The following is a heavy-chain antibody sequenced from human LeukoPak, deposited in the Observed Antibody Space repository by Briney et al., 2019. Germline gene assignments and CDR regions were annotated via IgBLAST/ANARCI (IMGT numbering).Heavy chain of an antibody. V-gene: IGHV4-59*01. J-gene: IGHJ6*02. CDR2: IYYSGST. CDR1: GGPISRYY. Sequence: PSETLSLTCTVSGGPISRYYLSWIRQPPGKGLEWIGYIYYSGSTNYNPSLKSRVTISADTSKSQFSLKLSSVTAADTAVYYCARVGYYYYGMDVWGQGTTVTVSS. CDR3: ARVGYYYYGMDV.